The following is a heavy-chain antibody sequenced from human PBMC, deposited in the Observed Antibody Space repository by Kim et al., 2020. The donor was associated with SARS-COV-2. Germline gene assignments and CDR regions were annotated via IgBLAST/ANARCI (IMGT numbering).Heavy chain of an antibody. D-gene: IGHD2-15*01. J-gene: IGHJ6*02. V-gene: IGHV4-31*03. CDR1: GGSISSGGYY. CDR2: IYYSGST. CDR3: ARDRVVDYGMDV. Sequence: SETLSLTCTVSGGSISSGGYYWSWIRQHPGKGLEWIGYIYYSGSTYYNPSLKSRVTISVDTSKNQFSLKLSSVTAADTAVYYCARDRVVDYGMDVWGQGTTVTVSS.